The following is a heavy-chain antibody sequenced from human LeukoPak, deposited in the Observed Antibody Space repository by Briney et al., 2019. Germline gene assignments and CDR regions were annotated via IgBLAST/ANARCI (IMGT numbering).Heavy chain of an antibody. CDR2: ISSSSSYI. V-gene: IGHV3-21*01. D-gene: IGHD1-1*01. Sequence: RGSLRLSCAASGFTFSSYSMNWVRQAPGKGLEWVSSISSSSSYIYYAGSVKGRFTISRDNAKNSLYLQMNSLRAEDTAVYYCATYNWNDHSTDAFDIWGQGTMVTVSS. CDR1: GFTFSSYS. J-gene: IGHJ3*02. CDR3: ATYNWNDHSTDAFDI.